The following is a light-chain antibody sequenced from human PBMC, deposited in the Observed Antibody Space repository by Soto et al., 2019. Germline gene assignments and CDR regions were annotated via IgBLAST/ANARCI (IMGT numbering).Light chain of an antibody. CDR3: QQSYSSPWK. CDR1: QTITNY. J-gene: IGKJ1*01. Sequence: DIQMTQSPSSLSASVGDRVTITCRASQTITNYLNWYQQKPGKAPKLLIYAASTLLSGVPSRFTGGGSGTDFTLTIDSLQPEDFATYFCQQSYSSPWKFGQGKNVEI. V-gene: IGKV1-39*01. CDR2: AAS.